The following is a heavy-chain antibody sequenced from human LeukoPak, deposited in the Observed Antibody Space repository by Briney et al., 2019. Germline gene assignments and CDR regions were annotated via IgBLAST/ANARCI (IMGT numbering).Heavy chain of an antibody. V-gene: IGHV1-8*01. CDR2: MNPNSGNT. D-gene: IGHD3-3*01. CDR1: GYTFTSYD. J-gene: IGHJ6*02. Sequence: GASVKVSCKASGYTFTSYDINWVRQATGQGLEWMGWMNPNSGNTGYAQKFQGRVTMTRNTSISTAYMELSSLRSEDTAVYYCARAHYDFWSGYPRNYGMDVWGQGTTVTVSS. CDR3: ARAHYDFWSGYPRNYGMDV.